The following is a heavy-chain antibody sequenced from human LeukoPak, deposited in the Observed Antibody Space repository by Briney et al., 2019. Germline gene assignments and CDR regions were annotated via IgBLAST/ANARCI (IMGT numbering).Heavy chain of an antibody. V-gene: IGHV4-59*01. CDR1: GGSINNSH. CDR3: ARDPDGNNWFDP. J-gene: IGHJ5*02. Sequence: SETLSLTCTVSGGSINNSHWSWIRQPPGKGLEWIGHIYHSGSTNYNPSLKSRVTMSVDTSRNQFSLKLSSVTAADTAVYYCARDPDGNNWFDPWGQGTLVTVSS. D-gene: IGHD1-14*01. CDR2: IYHSGST.